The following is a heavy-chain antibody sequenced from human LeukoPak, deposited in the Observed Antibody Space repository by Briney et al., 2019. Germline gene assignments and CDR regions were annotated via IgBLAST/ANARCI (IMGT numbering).Heavy chain of an antibody. D-gene: IGHD6-6*01. J-gene: IGHJ4*02. CDR1: GYTFTGYY. Sequence: ASVKVSCKASGYTFTGYYMHWVRQAPGQGLEWMGWINPNSGGTNYAQKFQGRVTMTTDTSASTAYMELRSLRSDDTAVYYCARAGTTSSSTPDYWGQGTLVTVSS. CDR3: ARAGTTSSSTPDY. CDR2: INPNSGGT. V-gene: IGHV1-2*02.